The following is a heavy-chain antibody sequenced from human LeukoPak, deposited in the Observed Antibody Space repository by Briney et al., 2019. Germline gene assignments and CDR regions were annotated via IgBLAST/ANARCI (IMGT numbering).Heavy chain of an antibody. CDR1: GFTFSSYS. CDR2: ISSSSSYI. D-gene: IGHD1-26*01. CDR3: ARMVGEGYYYYYMDV. V-gene: IGHV3-21*01. J-gene: IGHJ6*03. Sequence: GGSLRLSCAASGFTFSSYSMNWVRQAPGKGLEWVSSISSSSSYIYYADSVKGRFTISRDNAKNSLYLQMNSLRAEDTAVYYCARMVGEGYYYYYMDVWGKGTTVTVSS.